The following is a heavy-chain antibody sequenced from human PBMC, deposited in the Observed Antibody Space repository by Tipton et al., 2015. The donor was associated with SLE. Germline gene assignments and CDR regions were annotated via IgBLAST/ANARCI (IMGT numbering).Heavy chain of an antibody. V-gene: IGHV3-49*04. CDR3: TSTPSTTVARGDY. CDR1: GFTFGDYA. CDR2: IRSKAYGGTT. D-gene: IGHD4-23*01. Sequence: RSLRLSCTASGFTFGDYAMSWVRQAPGKGLEWVGFIRSKAYGGTTEYAASVKGRFTISRDDSKSIAYLQMNSLKTEDTAVYYCTSTPSTTVARGDYCGQGTLVSVSS. J-gene: IGHJ4*02.